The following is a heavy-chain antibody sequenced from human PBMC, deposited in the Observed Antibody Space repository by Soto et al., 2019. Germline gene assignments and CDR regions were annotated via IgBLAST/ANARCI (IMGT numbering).Heavy chain of an antibody. J-gene: IGHJ4*02. Sequence: QVQLQQWGAGLLKPSETLSLTCAVYGGSFSGYYWSWIRQPPGKGLEWIGEINHSGSTNYNPSLKSRVTISVDTSKNQFSLKLRSVTAADTAVYYCAREVIVVVTDYYFDYWGQGTLVTVSS. D-gene: IGHD2-21*02. V-gene: IGHV4-34*01. CDR3: AREVIVVVTDYYFDY. CDR1: GGSFSGYY. CDR2: INHSGST.